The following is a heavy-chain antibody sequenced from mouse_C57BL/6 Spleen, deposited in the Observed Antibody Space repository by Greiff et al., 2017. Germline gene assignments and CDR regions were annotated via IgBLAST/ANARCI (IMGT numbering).Heavy chain of an antibody. Sequence: QVHVKQSGAELARPGASVKLSCKASGYTFTSYGISWVKQRTGQGLEWIGEIYPRSGNTYYNEKFKGKATLTADKSSSTAYMELRSLTSEDSAVYFCARLAYGSSYDYFDYWGQGTTLTVSS. D-gene: IGHD1-1*01. CDR3: ARLAYGSSYDYFDY. CDR1: GYTFTSYG. J-gene: IGHJ2*01. V-gene: IGHV1-81*01. CDR2: IYPRSGNT.